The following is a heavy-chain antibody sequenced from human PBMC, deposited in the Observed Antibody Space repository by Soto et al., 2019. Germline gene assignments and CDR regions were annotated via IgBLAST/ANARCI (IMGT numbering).Heavy chain of an antibody. CDR2: INHSGST. J-gene: IGHJ6*02. D-gene: IGHD3-22*01. Sequence: PSETLSLTCAVYGGSFSGYYWSWIRQPPGKGLEWIGEINHSGSTNYNPSLKSRVTISVDTSKNQLSLKLSSVTAADTAVYYCAREARGYYYDSSGSIGYYYYGMDVWGQGTTVTVSS. CDR1: GGSFSGYY. V-gene: IGHV4-34*01. CDR3: AREARGYYYDSSGSIGYYYYGMDV.